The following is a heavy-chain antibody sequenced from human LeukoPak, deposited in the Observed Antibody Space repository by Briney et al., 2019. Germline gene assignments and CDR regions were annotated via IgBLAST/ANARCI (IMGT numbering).Heavy chain of an antibody. D-gene: IGHD2-8*01. Sequence: GESLKISCKGSGYSFTSYWIGWVRQMPGKGLEWMGIIYPGDFDTRYSPSFQGQVTISADKSISTAYLQWSSLKASDTAMYYCARRYCTNGVCYSYFDYWGQGTLVTVSS. V-gene: IGHV5-51*01. J-gene: IGHJ4*02. CDR3: ARRYCTNGVCYSYFDY. CDR2: IYPGDFDT. CDR1: GYSFTSYW.